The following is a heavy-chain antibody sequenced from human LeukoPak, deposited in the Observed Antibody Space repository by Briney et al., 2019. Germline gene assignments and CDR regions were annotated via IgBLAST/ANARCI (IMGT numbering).Heavy chain of an antibody. CDR1: GFTFSSYW. CDR2: IKQDGSEK. D-gene: IGHD3-10*01. V-gene: IGHV3-7*01. CDR3: ARDRRYGSGSYHGSWFDP. Sequence: TGGSLRLSCAASGFTFSSYWMSWVRQAPGKGLEWVANIKQDGSEKYYVDSVKGRFTISRDNAKNSLYLQMNSLRAEDTAVYYCARDRRYGSGSYHGSWFDPWGQGTLVTVSS. J-gene: IGHJ5*02.